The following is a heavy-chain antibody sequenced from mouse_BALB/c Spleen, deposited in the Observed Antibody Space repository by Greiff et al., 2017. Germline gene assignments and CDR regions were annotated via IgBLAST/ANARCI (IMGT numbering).Heavy chain of an antibody. D-gene: IGHD2-1*01. J-gene: IGHJ3*01. CDR3: ARNGNYGAWFAY. CDR1: GFNIKDTY. CDR2: IDPANGNT. Sequence: VQLQQSGAELVKPGASVKLSCTASGFNIKDTYMHWVKQRPEQGLEWIGRIDPANGNTKYDPKFQGKATITADTSSNTAYLQLSSLTSEDTAVYYCARNGNYGAWFAYWGQGTLVTVSA. V-gene: IGHV14-3*02.